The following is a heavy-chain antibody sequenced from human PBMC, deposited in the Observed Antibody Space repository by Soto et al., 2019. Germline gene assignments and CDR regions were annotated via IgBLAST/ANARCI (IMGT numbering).Heavy chain of an antibody. Sequence: EVQLVESGGALVQPGGSLKLSCVASGFIFSSYSMHWVRQAPGKGLVWVSHINGDGSDTTYADSVKGRFTISRDNSKNTFYLEMNSPRADDSAVYFCASLTFGVRLAFDIWGQGTKVVVSS. CDR2: INGDGSDT. CDR3: ASLTFGVRLAFDI. CDR1: GFIFSSYS. V-gene: IGHV3-74*01. J-gene: IGHJ3*02. D-gene: IGHD3-3*01.